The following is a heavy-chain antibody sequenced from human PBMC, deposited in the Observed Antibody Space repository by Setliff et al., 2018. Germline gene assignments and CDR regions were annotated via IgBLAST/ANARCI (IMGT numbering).Heavy chain of an antibody. Sequence: ASVQVSCKASGYTFTSYAMHWVRQAPGQRLEWMGWINAGNGNTKYSQKFQGRVTITRDTSASTAYMELSSLRSEDTAVYYCAREFTRYYNFWSAHRYYMDVWGKGTTVTVS. J-gene: IGHJ6*03. CDR2: INAGNGNT. D-gene: IGHD3-3*01. CDR1: GYTFTSYA. CDR3: AREFTRYYNFWSAHRYYMDV. V-gene: IGHV1-3*01.